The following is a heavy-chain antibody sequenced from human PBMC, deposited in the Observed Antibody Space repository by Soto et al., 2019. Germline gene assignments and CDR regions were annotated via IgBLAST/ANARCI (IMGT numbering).Heavy chain of an antibody. J-gene: IGHJ6*02. D-gene: IGHD2-2*01. CDR2: ISYDGNNK. CDR3: AKDQGLGYCTSTNLCYYYGMDV. V-gene: IGHV3-30*18. CDR1: EFAFSRYG. Sequence: GGSLRLSCVASEFAFSRYGMQWVRQAPGKGLEWVAVISYDGNNKDYADSVKGRFTVSRDNSKNTLSLQMNSLKPEDTAVYYCAKDQGLGYCTSTNLCYYYGMDVWGQGTTVTVSS.